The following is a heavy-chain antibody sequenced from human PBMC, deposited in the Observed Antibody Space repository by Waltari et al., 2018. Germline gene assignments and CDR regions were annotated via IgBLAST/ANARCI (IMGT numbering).Heavy chain of an antibody. J-gene: IGHJ5*02. V-gene: IGHV4-39*07. CDR3: ARVARGGYYTGWFDT. D-gene: IGHD3-3*01. CDR1: GGSSSSPSHY. Sequence: QLQLQESGPGLVKPSETLSLTCSVSGGSSSSPSHYWAWIRQPPGKGLEWIGSIYYRGTTYYNLSLKSRVTLSVDTSKNQFSLKLSSVTAADTAMYFCARVARGGYYTGWFDTWGQGALVTVSS. CDR2: IYYRGTT.